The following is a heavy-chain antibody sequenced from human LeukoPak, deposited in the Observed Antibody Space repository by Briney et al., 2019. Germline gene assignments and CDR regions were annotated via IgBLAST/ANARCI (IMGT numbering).Heavy chain of an antibody. CDR1: GYTFSAYG. CDR3: ARSQCPDSTSRYYFFYFDF. CDR2: TSGTGYNT. J-gene: IGHJ4*02. D-gene: IGHD2-2*01. Sequence: VASVKISCKASGYTFSAYGITWVRQAPGQGLEWMAWTSGTGYNTDYTQRFQGRVSVTTDTSTSTAFLEVRSLGSEDTAIYYCARSQCPDSTSRYYFFYFDFWGQGTPVTVSS. V-gene: IGHV1-18*01.